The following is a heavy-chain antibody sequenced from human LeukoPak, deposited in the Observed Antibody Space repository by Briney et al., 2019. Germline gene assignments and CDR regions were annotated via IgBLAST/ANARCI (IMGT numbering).Heavy chain of an antibody. Sequence: GGSLRLSCAASGFTFSSSSMNWVRQAPGKGLEWVSSLSSNSAYIYYADSVKGRFAISRANAKNSLYLQMNSLRAEDTAVYYRARTLGPKYSSSWYGYWGQGTLVTVSS. CDR2: LSSNSAYI. J-gene: IGHJ4*02. CDR3: ARTLGPKYSSSWYGY. D-gene: IGHD6-13*01. V-gene: IGHV3-21*01. CDR1: GFTFSSSS.